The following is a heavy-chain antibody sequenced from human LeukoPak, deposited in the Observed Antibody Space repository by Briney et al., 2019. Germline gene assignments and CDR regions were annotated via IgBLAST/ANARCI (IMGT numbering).Heavy chain of an antibody. V-gene: IGHV1-46*01. D-gene: IGHD3-22*01. CDR3: ARDRGYYDSSGPGVSDY. CDR2: INPSGGST. Sequence: ASVKVSCKASGYTFTSYYMHWVRQAPGQGLEWMGMINPSGGSTSYAQRFQGRVTMTRDTSTSTVYMELSSLRSEDTAVYYCARDRGYYDSSGPGVSDYWGQGTLVTVSS. CDR1: GYTFTSYY. J-gene: IGHJ4*02.